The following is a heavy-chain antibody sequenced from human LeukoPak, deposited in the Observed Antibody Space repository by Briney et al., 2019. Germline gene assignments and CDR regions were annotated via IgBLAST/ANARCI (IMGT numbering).Heavy chain of an antibody. CDR3: ARDETQTYTMDV. CDR1: GYTFTSYD. D-gene: IGHD4-11*01. J-gene: IGHJ6*02. CDR2: MNPNSGNT. Sequence: ASVKVSCKSSGYTFTSYDINWVRPATGQGLEWMGWMNPNSGNTGYAQKFQGRVTMTRNTSISTAYMELRSLTSDDTAVYFCARDETQTYTMDVWGPGTTVTVSS. V-gene: IGHV1-8*01.